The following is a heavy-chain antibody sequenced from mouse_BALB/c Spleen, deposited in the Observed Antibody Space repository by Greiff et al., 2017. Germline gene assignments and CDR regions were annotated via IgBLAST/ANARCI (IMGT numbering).Heavy chain of an antibody. V-gene: IGHV5-6-3*01. J-gene: IGHJ3*01. Sequence: EVQLVESGGGLVQPGGSLKLSCAASGFTFSSYGMSWVRQTPDKRLELVATINSNGGSTYYPDSVKGRFTISRDNAKNTLYLQMSSLKSEDTAMYYCARDYGYDPWFAYWGQGTLVTVSA. CDR1: GFTFSSYG. D-gene: IGHD2-2*01. CDR3: ARDYGYDPWFAY. CDR2: INSNGGST.